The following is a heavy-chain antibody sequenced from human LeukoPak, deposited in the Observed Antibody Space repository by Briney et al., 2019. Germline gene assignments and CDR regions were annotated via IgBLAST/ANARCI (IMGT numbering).Heavy chain of an antibody. CDR2: ISSSGSTI. J-gene: IGHJ4*02. CDR1: GFTFSSYE. CDR3: ARSTYGDYSPYFDY. D-gene: IGHD4-17*01. V-gene: IGHV3-48*03. Sequence: GGSLRLSCAASGFTFSSYEMNWVRQAPGKGLEWVSYISSSGSTIYYADSVKGRFTISGDNAKNSLYLQMNSLRAEDTAVYYCARSTYGDYSPYFDYWGQGTLVTVSS.